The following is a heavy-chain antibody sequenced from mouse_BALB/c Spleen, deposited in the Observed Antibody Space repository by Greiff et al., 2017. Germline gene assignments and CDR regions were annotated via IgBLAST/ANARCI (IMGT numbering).Heavy chain of an antibody. J-gene: IGHJ2*01. Sequence: DVQLQESGGGLVKPGGSLKLSCAASGFTFSSYAMSWVRQTPEKRLEWVASISSGGSTYYPDSVKGRFTISRDNARNILYLQMSSLRSEDTAMYYCARGLRQYYFDYWGQGTTLTVSS. D-gene: IGHD1-1*01. CDR2: ISSGGST. CDR1: GFTFSSYA. CDR3: ARGLRQYYFDY. V-gene: IGHV5-6-5*01.